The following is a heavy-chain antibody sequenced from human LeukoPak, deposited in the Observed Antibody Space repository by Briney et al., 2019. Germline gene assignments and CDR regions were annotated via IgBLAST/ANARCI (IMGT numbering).Heavy chain of an antibody. CDR1: GFTFSSYA. D-gene: IGHD3-22*01. CDR2: ISGSGGST. J-gene: IGHJ4*02. CDR3: AKDWSYYYDSSGYYYYFDY. V-gene: IGHV3-23*01. Sequence: GGSLRLSCAASGFTFSSYAMHWVRQAPGKGLEWVSAISGSGGSTYYADSVKGRFTISRDNSKNTLYLQMNSLRAEDTAVYYCAKDWSYYYDSSGYYYYFDYWGQGTLVTVSS.